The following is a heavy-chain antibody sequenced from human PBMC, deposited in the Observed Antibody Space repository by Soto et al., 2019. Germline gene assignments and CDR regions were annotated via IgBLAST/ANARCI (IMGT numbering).Heavy chain of an antibody. J-gene: IGHJ4*02. CDR3: AKEKLPNCDSCGYNY. Sequence: GGSMILSCATSKCTFSNYGMHWVLQAPGKGLEWVAVISSDGSDKYYADSVKGRFTLSRDNSKNTLYLQLSSLRGEDTAVYYCAKEKLPNCDSCGYNYWGQGTLVTVSS. CDR1: KCTFSNYG. D-gene: IGHD3-22*01. CDR2: ISSDGSDK. V-gene: IGHV3-30*18.